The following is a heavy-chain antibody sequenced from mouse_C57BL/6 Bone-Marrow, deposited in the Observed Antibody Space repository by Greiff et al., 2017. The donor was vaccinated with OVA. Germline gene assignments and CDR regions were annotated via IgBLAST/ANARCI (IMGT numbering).Heavy chain of an antibody. Sequence: EVQRVESGGGLVKPGGSLKLSCAASGFTFSSYAMSWVRQTTEKRLEWVATISDGGGYTYYPDTVKGRFTFSRDNAKNNLYLQMSPLKSEDTSMYYCARAYYSNLIWLFAYWGKGTLVTVSA. CDR2: ISDGGGYT. CDR1: GFTFSSYA. J-gene: IGHJ3*01. CDR3: ARAYYSNLIWLFAY. V-gene: IGHV5-4*01. D-gene: IGHD2-5*01.